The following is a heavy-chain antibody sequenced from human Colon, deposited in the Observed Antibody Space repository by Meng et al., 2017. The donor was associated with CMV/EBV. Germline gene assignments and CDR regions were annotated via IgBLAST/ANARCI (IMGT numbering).Heavy chain of an antibody. CDR1: GFTFGDYA. D-gene: IGHD1-26*01. CDR3: TRVSGSYREGNFDY. Sequence: GGSLRLSCTASGFTFGDYAMNWVRQAPGKGLEWVGVIRSKAYGGTTEYAASVKGRFTISRDDSKSIAYLQMNSLKTEDTAVYYCTRVSGSYREGNFDYWGQGTLVTVSS. CDR2: IRSKAYGGTT. J-gene: IGHJ4*02. V-gene: IGHV3-49*04.